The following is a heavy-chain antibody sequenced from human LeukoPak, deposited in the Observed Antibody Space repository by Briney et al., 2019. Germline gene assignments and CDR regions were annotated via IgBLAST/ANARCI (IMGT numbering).Heavy chain of an antibody. D-gene: IGHD3-10*01. CDR3: ARVKATMVRGVRYYYMDV. CDR1: GGSFSGYY. Sequence: SETLSLTCAVYGGSFSGYYWSWIRQPPGNGLEWIGEINHSGSTNYNPSLKSRVTISVDASKNQFSLKLSSVTAADTAVYYCARVKATMVRGVRYYYMDVWGKGTTVTVSS. CDR2: INHSGST. V-gene: IGHV4-34*01. J-gene: IGHJ6*03.